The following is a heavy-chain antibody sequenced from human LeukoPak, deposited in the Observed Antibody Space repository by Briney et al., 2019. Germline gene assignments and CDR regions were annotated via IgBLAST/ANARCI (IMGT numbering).Heavy chain of an antibody. CDR1: GFTFDDYA. CDR2: ISWNSGSI. J-gene: IGHJ4*02. Sequence: GGSLRLSCAASGFTFDDYAMHWVRQAPGKGLEWVSGISWNSGSIGYADSVKGRFTISRDNAKNSLYLQMNSLRAEDTAVYYCAKTHLGYCGGGSCQVDYWGQGILVTVSS. CDR3: AKTHLGYCGGGSCQVDY. V-gene: IGHV3-9*01. D-gene: IGHD2-15*01.